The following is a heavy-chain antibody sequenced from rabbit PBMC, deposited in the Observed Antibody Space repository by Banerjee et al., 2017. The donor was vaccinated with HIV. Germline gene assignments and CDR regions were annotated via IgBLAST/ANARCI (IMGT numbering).Heavy chain of an antibody. Sequence: QEQLVESGGGLVQPEGSLTLTCKASGFDFSSDAMCWVRQAPGKGLEWIGITYNGDGSTYYASWAKGRFTISKTSSTTVTLQMTSLTAADTATYFCARVSGSGWSSNLWGPGTLVTVS. D-gene: IGHD8-1*01. CDR1: GFDFSSDA. CDR3: ARVSGSGWSSNL. J-gene: IGHJ4*01. CDR2: TYNGDGST. V-gene: IGHV1S47*01.